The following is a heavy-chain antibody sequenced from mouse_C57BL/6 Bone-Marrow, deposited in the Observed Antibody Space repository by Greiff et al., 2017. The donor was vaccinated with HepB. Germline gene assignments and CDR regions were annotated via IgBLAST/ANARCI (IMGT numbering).Heavy chain of an antibody. D-gene: IGHD1-1*01. J-gene: IGHJ3*01. CDR1: GFNIKDYY. CDR2: IDPEDGDT. CDR3: TRPYYYGSRESPFAY. Sequence: SGAELVRPGASVKLSCTASGFNIKDYYMHWVKQRPEQGLEWIGRIDPEDGDTEYAPKFQGKATMTADTSSKTAYLQLSSLTSEDTAVYYCTRPYYYGSRESPFAYWGQGTLVTVSA. V-gene: IGHV14-1*01.